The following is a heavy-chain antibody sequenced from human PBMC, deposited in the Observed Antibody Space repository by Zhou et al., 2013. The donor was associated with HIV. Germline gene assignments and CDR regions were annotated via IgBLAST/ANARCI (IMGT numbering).Heavy chain of an antibody. J-gene: IGHJ6*03. CDR3: ATQGGCSSTSCYIENSYYYYMDV. Sequence: QVQLVQSGAEVKKPGSSVKVSCKASGGTFSSYAISWVRQAPGQGLEWMGGIIPIFGTANYAQKFQGRVTITTDESTSTAYMELSSLRSEDTAVYYCATQGGCSSTSCYIENSYYYYMDVWGKGTTVTVSS. D-gene: IGHD2-2*02. CDR2: IIPIFGTA. CDR1: GGTFSSYA. V-gene: IGHV1-69*05.